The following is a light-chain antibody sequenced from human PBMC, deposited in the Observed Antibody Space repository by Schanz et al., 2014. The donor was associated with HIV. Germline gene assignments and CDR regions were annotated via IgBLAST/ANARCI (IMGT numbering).Light chain of an antibody. CDR3: SSYTSTNTLVV. CDR1: SSVVGDYKY. V-gene: IGLV2-14*03. Sequence: QSALTQPASVSGSPGQSITISCTGTSSVVGDYKYVSWYQQHPGKAPKLMIYDVDNRPSGVSSRFSGSKSGNTASLTISGLQAEDEGDYYCSSYTSTNTLVVFGGGTKLTVL. CDR2: DVD. J-gene: IGLJ2*01.